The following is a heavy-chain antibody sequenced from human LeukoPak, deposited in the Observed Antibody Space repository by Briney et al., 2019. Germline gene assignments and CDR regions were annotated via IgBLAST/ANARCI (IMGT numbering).Heavy chain of an antibody. CDR2: IKSKTDGGTT. V-gene: IGHV3-15*01. D-gene: IGHD3-22*01. CDR3: TTLLWTYYYDSSGYYPTDDY. J-gene: IGHJ4*02. CDR1: GFTFSNAW. Sequence: GGSLRLFCAASGFTFSNAWMSWVRQAPGKGLEGVGRIKSKTDGGTTDYAAPVKGRFTISRDDSKNTLYLQMNSLKTEDTAVYYCTTLLWTYYYDSSGYYPTDDYWGQGTLVTVSS.